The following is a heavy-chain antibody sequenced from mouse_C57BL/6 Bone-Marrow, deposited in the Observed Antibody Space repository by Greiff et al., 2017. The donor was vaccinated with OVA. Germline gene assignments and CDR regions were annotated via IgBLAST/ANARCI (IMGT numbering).Heavy chain of an antibody. V-gene: IGHV1-81*01. CDR1: GYTFTSYG. J-gene: IGHJ2*01. CDR3: ARTGITTVVDY. Sequence: VKLQESGAELARPGASVKLSCKASGYTFTSYGISWVKQRTGQGLEWIGEIYPRSGNTYYNEKFKGKATLTADKSSSTAYMELRSLTSEDSAVYFCARTGITTVVDYWGQGTTLTVSS. D-gene: IGHD1-1*01. CDR2: IYPRSGNT.